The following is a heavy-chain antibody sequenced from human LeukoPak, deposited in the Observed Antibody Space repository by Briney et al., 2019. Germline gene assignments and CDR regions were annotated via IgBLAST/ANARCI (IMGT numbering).Heavy chain of an antibody. J-gene: IGHJ4*02. CDR3: AKDWSIAVAVIGY. Sequence: GGSLRLSCAASGFMFSSYWMSWVRQAPGKGLEWVADIKEDGSEKSYVDSVKGRFTISRDNSKNTLYLQMNSLRAEDTAVYYCAKDWSIAVAVIGYWGQGTLVTVSS. CDR1: GFMFSSYW. V-gene: IGHV3-7*03. D-gene: IGHD6-19*01. CDR2: IKEDGSEK.